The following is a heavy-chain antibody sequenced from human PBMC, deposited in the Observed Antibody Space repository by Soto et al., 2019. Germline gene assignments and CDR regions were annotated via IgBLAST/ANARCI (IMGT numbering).Heavy chain of an antibody. CDR2: IIPIFGTA. CDR3: ARLRGYYYDSSGYYPPTDAFDI. D-gene: IGHD3-22*01. Sequence: SVKVSCKASGYAFIDHYIHWLRQAPGQGLEWMGWIIPIFGTANYAQKFQGRVTMTADESTSTAYMELSSLRSEDTAVYYCARLRGYYYDSSGYYPPTDAFDIWGQGTMVTVSS. CDR1: GYAFIDHY. J-gene: IGHJ3*02. V-gene: IGHV1-69*13.